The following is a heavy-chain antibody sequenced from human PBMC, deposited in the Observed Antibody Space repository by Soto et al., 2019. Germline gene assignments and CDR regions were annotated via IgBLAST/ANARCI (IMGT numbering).Heavy chain of an antibody. CDR3: ARAYSDAFDI. J-gene: IGHJ3*02. CDR1: RFTFSDYY. Sequence: GGSLRLSCAASRFTFSDYYMTWIRQAPGKGLEWVSYISSSGTGIYYPDSVKGRFTVSRDNAKNSLYLQMSSLRAEDTAVYYCARAYSDAFDIWGQGTMVTVSS. D-gene: IGHD2-15*01. V-gene: IGHV3-11*01. CDR2: ISSSGTGI.